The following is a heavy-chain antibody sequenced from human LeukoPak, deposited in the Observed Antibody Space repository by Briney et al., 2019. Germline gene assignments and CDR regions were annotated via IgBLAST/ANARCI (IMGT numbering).Heavy chain of an antibody. V-gene: IGHV1-2*06. Sequence: ASVKVSCKASGYTFTGYYMHWVRQAPGQGLEWMGRINPNSGVTNYAQKFQGRVTMTKDTSISTGYMELSRLRSDDTAVYYCARAPLGYDWFDPWGQGTLVTVSS. D-gene: IGHD1-1*01. CDR1: GYTFTGYY. CDR3: ARAPLGYDWFDP. CDR2: INPNSGVT. J-gene: IGHJ5*02.